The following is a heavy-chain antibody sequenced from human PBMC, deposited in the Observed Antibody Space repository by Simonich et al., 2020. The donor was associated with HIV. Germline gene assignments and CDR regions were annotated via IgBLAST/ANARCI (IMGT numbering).Heavy chain of an antibody. V-gene: IGHV1-2*06. CDR3: ARSRSGPFDAFDI. Sequence: QVQLVQSGAEVKKPGASVKVSCKASGSTFIGYYMNWVRQAHGQGLEWMERVNPNSGGTNYAQKFQGGVTMTRDTSISTAYMELSRLRSDDTAVYYCARSRSGPFDAFDIWGQGTMVTVSS. CDR1: GSTFIGYY. J-gene: IGHJ3*02. D-gene: IGHD3-3*01. CDR2: VNPNSGGT.